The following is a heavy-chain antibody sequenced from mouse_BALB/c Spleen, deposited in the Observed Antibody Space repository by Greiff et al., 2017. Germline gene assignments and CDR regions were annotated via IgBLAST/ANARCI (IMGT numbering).Heavy chain of an antibody. CDR2: IWSGGST. D-gene: IGHD2-2*01. V-gene: IGHV2-4-1*01. Sequence: QVQLKESGPGLVQPSQSLSITCTASGFSLTSYGVHWVRQSPGKGLEWLGVIWSGGSTDYNAAFIYRLSISKDNSKSQVFFKMNSLQADDTAIYYCARNLLWFDYYAMDYWGQGTSVTVSS. CDR3: ARNLLWFDYYAMDY. CDR1: GFSLTSYG. J-gene: IGHJ4*01.